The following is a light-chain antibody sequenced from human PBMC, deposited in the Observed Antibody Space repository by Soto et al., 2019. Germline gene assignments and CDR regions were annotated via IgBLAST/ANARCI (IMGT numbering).Light chain of an antibody. CDR2: GAS. J-gene: IGKJ2*01. CDR3: QQYGRSPAT. CDR1: QTVTSDY. Sequence: EIVLTQSPGTLSLSPGERANLSCRASQTVTSDYLAWYQQRPGQAPRLLIHGASNRATGIPDRFIGSGSGTHFTLTITRLEPEDFALYHCQQYGRSPATFGHGTKLEMK. V-gene: IGKV3-20*01.